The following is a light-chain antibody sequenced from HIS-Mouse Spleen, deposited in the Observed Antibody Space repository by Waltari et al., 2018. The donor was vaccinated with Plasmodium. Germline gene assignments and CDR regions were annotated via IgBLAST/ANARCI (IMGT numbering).Light chain of an antibody. CDR2: EDS. CDR1: ALPKKY. J-gene: IGLJ3*02. V-gene: IGLV3-10*01. Sequence: SYELTQPPSVSVSPGQTARITCSGDALPKKYAYWYQQKSGQAPGLVIYEDSKRPAGIPVRFSGSSSWTMATLTISGAQVEDEAAYYWYSTDSSGNHRVFGGGTKLTVL. CDR3: YSTDSSGNHRV.